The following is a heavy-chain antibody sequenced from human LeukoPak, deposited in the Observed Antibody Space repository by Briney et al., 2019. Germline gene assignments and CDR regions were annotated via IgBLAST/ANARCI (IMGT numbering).Heavy chain of an antibody. D-gene: IGHD5-12*01. CDR3: AREERWLRVGDY. V-gene: IGHV3-23*01. CDR1: GFPFDDYA. Sequence: PGGSLRLSCVASGFPFDDYAMHWVRQAPGKGLEWVSAISGSGGSTYYADSVKGRFTISRDNAKNSLYLQMNSLRAEDTAVYYCAREERWLRVGDYWGQGTLVTVSS. J-gene: IGHJ4*02. CDR2: ISGSGGST.